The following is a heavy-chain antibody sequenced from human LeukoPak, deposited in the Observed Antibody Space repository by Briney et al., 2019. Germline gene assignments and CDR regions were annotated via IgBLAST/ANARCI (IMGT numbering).Heavy chain of an antibody. V-gene: IGHV4-39*07. CDR2: MYYSGST. Sequence: PSETLSLTCTVSGGSISSSSYYWGWIRQPPGKGLEWIGSMYYSGSTYYNPSLKSRVTISMDTSKNEISLEVTSVTAADTAVYYCASVSSSYCMDVWGKGTTVIVSS. CDR3: ASVSSSYCMDV. CDR1: GGSISSSSYY. D-gene: IGHD2-15*01. J-gene: IGHJ6*03.